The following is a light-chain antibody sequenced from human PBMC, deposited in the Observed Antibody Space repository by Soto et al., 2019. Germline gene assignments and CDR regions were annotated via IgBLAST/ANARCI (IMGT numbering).Light chain of an antibody. Sequence: DVQMTQSPPSLSASVGDRVTITCRASQTIDTSLNWYQQKPGEAPRLLIYDASNLQSGVPSRFSGSGSGTDFTLTISSLQPDDFATYSCQQSHSLPFTVGPGTKVDIK. CDR1: QTIDTS. CDR3: QQSHSLPFT. CDR2: DAS. J-gene: IGKJ3*01. V-gene: IGKV1-39*01.